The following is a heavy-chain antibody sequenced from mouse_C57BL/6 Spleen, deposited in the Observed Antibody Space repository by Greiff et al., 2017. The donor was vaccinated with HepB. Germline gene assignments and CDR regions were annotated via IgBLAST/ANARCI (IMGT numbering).Heavy chain of an antibody. CDR2: ISSGSSTI. V-gene: IGHV5-17*01. D-gene: IGHD1-1*01. Sequence: EVKVEESGGGLVKPGGSLKLSCAASGFTFSDYGMHWVRQAPEKGLEWVAYISSGSSTIYYADTVKGRFTISRDNAKNTLFLQMTSLRSEDTAMYYCASYYYGSRGAMDYWGQGTSVTVSS. J-gene: IGHJ4*01. CDR1: GFTFSDYG. CDR3: ASYYYGSRGAMDY.